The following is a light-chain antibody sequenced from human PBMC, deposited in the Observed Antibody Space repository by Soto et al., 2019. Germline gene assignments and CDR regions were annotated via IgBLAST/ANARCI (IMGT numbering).Light chain of an antibody. Sequence: DLQMTQSPSTLSASVGDRVTITCRASQYISTWLAWYHQKPGKAPKLLIYKASSLQSGVPSRFSGSGSGTEFTLTISSLQPDDFATYYCQQYNTYPWTFGQGTKVEIK. CDR3: QQYNTYPWT. CDR2: KAS. CDR1: QYISTW. V-gene: IGKV1-5*03. J-gene: IGKJ1*01.